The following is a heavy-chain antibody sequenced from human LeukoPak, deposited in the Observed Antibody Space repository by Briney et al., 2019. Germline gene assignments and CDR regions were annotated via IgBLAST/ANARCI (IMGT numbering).Heavy chain of an antibody. V-gene: IGHV3-7*01. D-gene: IGHD6-6*01. Sequence: RPGGSLRLSCTASGFTFSNSWMRCVRQAPGKGLEWVANIKQDGSEKYYVDSVEGRFTISRENAQNSLSLQMNSLRGEDTAVYYRVRALGSSSAGCWGQGTLVTVSS. CDR1: GFTFSNSW. CDR3: VRALGSSSAGC. CDR2: IKQDGSEK. J-gene: IGHJ4*02.